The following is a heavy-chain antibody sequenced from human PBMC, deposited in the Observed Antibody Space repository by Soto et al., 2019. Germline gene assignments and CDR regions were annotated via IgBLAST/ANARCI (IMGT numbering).Heavy chain of an antibody. CDR3: AKELGIVVVPAATNWFDP. Sequence: HPGGSLRLSCAASGFTFSSYAMSWVRQAPGKGLEWVSAISGSGGSTYYADSVKGRFTISRDNSKNTLYLQMNSLRAEDTAVYYCAKELGIVVVPAATNWFDPWGQGTLVTVSS. CDR1: GFTFSSYA. CDR2: ISGSGGST. D-gene: IGHD2-2*01. V-gene: IGHV3-23*01. J-gene: IGHJ5*02.